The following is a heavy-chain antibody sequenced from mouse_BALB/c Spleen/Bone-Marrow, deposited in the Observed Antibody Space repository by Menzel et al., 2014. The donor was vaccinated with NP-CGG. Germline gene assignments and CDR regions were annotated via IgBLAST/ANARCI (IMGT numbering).Heavy chain of an antibody. D-gene: IGHD3-2*01. CDR2: IFPGTGTT. CDR1: GYTFTSYW. Sequence: QVQLKHSGAELVKPGASVKLSCKTSGYTFTSYWIQWVKQRPGQGLGWIGEIFPGTGTTYYNEKSKGKATLTIDTSSSTAYMQLSSLTSEDSAVYFCASRDSSGYVPDYWGQGTTLTVSS. J-gene: IGHJ2*01. V-gene: IGHV1S132*01. CDR3: ASRDSSGYVPDY.